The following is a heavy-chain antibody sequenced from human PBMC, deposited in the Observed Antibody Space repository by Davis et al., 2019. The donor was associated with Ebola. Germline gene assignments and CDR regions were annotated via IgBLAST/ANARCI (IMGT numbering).Heavy chain of an antibody. CDR2: ISSGGHDT. J-gene: IGHJ2*01. V-gene: IGHV3-48*02. CDR3: AKDAEDGSGNWFFDF. D-gene: IGHD5-24*01. CDR1: GFTFSRHS. Sequence: GESLKISCGASGFTFSRHSMNWVRQAPGKGLEWIASISSGGHDTYYADSVRGRFTISRDNAKNLLYLQLNSLRDEDTALYYCAKDAEDGSGNWFFDFRGRGALVTVSS.